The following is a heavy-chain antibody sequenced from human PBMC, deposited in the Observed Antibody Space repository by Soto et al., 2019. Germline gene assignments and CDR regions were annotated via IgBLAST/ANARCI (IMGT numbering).Heavy chain of an antibody. CDR1: GYTFTSYY. V-gene: IGHV1-46*01. CDR2: INPSGGST. D-gene: IGHD2-21*02. J-gene: IGHJ2*01. Sequence: QVQLVQSGAEVKKPGASVKVSCKASGYTFTSYYMHWVRQAPGQGLEWMGIINPSGGSTSYAQKXXGRGTMPRDTXXSXVXXELSSLRSEDTAVYYCARVREAYCGGDCYHWYFDLWGRGTLVTVSS. CDR3: ARVREAYCGGDCYHWYFDL.